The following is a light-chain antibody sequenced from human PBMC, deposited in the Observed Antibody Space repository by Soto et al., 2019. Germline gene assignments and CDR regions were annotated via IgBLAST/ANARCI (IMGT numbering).Light chain of an antibody. CDR1: QDIFKY. J-gene: IGKJ4*01. V-gene: IGKV1-33*01. Sequence: DIQMTQSPLSLSASVGERVTITCQASQDIFKYLNWYQQKPGKAPKVLIYDADKLEKGVPSRFSGSGSGTDYTLALSRLQPEDSATYYCQQYHSLPLTFAGRTKVEIK. CDR3: QQYHSLPLT. CDR2: DAD.